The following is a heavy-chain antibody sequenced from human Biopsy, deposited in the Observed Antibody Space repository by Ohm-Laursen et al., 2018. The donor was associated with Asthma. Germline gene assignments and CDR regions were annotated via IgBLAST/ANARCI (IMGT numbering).Heavy chain of an antibody. CDR2: INAGNGNT. CDR1: GYTFTSYA. CDR3: ASSIAVADSDAFDI. Sequence: ASVKVSCKASGYTFTSYAMHWVRQAPGQRLEWMGWINAGNGNTKYSQKFQGRVTITRDTSASTAYMELSSLRSEDTAVYYRASSIAVADSDAFDIWGQGTMVTVSS. J-gene: IGHJ3*02. D-gene: IGHD6-19*01. V-gene: IGHV1-3*01.